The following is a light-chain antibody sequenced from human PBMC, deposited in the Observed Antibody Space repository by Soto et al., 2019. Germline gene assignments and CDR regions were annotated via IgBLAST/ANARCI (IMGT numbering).Light chain of an antibody. V-gene: IGKV1-5*01. CDR3: QQYEASSGT. CDR1: QSVSGW. J-gene: IGKJ1*01. Sequence: IRLTQSPSTLSASVGDTVTVTCRASQSVSGWWAWYQQKPGEAAELLIYVVSALPRGVSSRFRVSVSVTKFTLSISSLQRENFAPYYSQQYEASSGTFGPGTKVDIK. CDR2: VVS.